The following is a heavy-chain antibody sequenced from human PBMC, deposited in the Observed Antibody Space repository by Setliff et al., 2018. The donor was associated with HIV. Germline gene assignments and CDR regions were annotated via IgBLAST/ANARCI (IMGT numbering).Heavy chain of an antibody. V-gene: IGHV4-39*07. J-gene: IGHJ4*02. CDR2: MYYSGST. Sequence: PSETLSLTCTVSGGSISSNSYYWGWVRQPPGKGLEWIGSMYYSGSTYYTPSLKSRITISLDTSKNQFSLRMRSVTAADTAVYYCARVFVDTAVLRVLEYYFDSWGRGTLVTVSS. CDR1: GGSISSNSYY. D-gene: IGHD5-18*01. CDR3: ARVFVDTAVLRVLEYYFDS.